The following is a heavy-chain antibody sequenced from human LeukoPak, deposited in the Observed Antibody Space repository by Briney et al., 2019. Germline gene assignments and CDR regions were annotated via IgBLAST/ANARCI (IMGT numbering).Heavy chain of an antibody. J-gene: IGHJ1*01. CDR1: GFTFSSYG. CDR3: ARDASYYDPGYFQH. CDR2: ISYDGSNK. D-gene: IGHD1-26*01. V-gene: IGHV3-30*03. Sequence: GTSLRLSCAASGFTFSSYGMHWVRQAPGKGLEWVAVISYDGSNKFYADFVKGRFTISRDNAKNSLYLQMNSLRAEDTAVYYCARDASYYDPGYFQHWGQGTLVTVSS.